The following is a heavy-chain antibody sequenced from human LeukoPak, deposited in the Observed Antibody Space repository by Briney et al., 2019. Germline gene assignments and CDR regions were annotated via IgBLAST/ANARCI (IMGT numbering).Heavy chain of an antibody. D-gene: IGHD1-26*01. CDR3: ARGPRIVGATNLDY. Sequence: GGSLRLSCAASGLTFSSYSMNWVRQAPGKGLEWVSYISSSSSTIYYADSVKGRFTISRDNAKNSLYLQMNSLRAEDTAVYYCARGPRIVGATNLDYWGQGTLVTVSS. J-gene: IGHJ4*02. V-gene: IGHV3-48*01. CDR1: GLTFSSYS. CDR2: ISSSSSTI.